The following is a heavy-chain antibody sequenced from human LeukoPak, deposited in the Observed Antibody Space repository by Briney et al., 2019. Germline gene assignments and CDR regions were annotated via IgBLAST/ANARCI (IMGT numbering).Heavy chain of an antibody. J-gene: IGHJ4*02. CDR1: GGSINNYY. Sequence: SETLSLTCTVSGGSINNYYWTWIRQPAGKGLEWIGRIYSSGKTNYNPSLKSRVTMSVDTSNNQLSLMMTSVTAADTAVYYCATYSSGHPVKVDYWGQGTLVTVSS. CDR2: IYSSGKT. D-gene: IGHD6-19*01. V-gene: IGHV4-4*07. CDR3: ATYSSGHPVKVDY.